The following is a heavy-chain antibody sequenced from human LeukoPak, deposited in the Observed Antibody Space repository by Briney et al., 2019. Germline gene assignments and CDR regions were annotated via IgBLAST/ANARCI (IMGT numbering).Heavy chain of an antibody. V-gene: IGHV3-7*01. CDR1: GFTFSSYW. CDR2: IKQDGSEK. CDR3: ARDVVGSSNNGMDV. Sequence: GGSLRLSCAASGFTFSSYWMSWDRQAPGRGLEWVANIKQDGSEKYYVDSVKGRFTISRDNAKNTLYLQMNSLRAEDTAVYYCARDVVGSSNNGMDVWGQGTTVTVFS. J-gene: IGHJ6*02. D-gene: IGHD6-13*01.